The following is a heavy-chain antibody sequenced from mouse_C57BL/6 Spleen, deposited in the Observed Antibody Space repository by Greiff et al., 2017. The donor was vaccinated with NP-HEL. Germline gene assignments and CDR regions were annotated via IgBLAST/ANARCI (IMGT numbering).Heavy chain of an antibody. V-gene: IGHV1-82*01. J-gene: IGHJ3*01. CDR1: GYAFSSSW. CDR3: ANLYGNPFAY. Sequence: QVQLQQSGPELVKPGASVKISCKASGYAFSSSWMNWVKQRPGKGLEWIGRIYPGDGDTNYNGKFKGKATLTADKSSSTAYMQLSSLTSEDSAVYFCANLYGNPFAYWGQGTLVTVSA. CDR2: IYPGDGDT. D-gene: IGHD2-1*01.